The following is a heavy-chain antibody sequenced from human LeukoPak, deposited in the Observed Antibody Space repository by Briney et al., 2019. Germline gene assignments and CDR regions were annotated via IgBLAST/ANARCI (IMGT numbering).Heavy chain of an antibody. CDR2: ISGSGGTT. V-gene: IGHV3-23*01. Sequence: GGSLRLSCAVSGFTFRTYAMSWVRQAPGKGLEWVSAISGSGGTTYYADSVKGRFTISRGNSKNTLYLQMNSLRAEDTAVYYCAKLSTFGDLSRVRFDPWGQGTLVTVSS. J-gene: IGHJ5*02. D-gene: IGHD3-10*01. CDR1: GFTFRTYA. CDR3: AKLSTFGDLSRVRFDP.